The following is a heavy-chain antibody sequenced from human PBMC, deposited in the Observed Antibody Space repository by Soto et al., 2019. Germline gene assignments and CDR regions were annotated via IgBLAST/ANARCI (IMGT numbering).Heavy chain of an antibody. J-gene: IGHJ4*02. CDR2: ISSTTNYI. V-gene: IGHV3-21*06. CDR3: ARESEDLTSDFDY. Sequence: GSLRLSCAASGFTFTRYSMNWVRQAPGKGLEWVSSISSTTNYIYYGDSMKGRFTISRDNAKNSLYLEMNSLRAEDTAVYYCARESEDLTSDFDYWGQGTLVTVSS. CDR1: GFTFTRYS.